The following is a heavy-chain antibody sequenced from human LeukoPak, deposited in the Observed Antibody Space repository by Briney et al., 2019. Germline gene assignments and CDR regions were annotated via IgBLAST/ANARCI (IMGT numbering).Heavy chain of an antibody. CDR1: GFTFSSYW. CDR3: ARLGTSMVQGVIITSYYYYMDV. J-gene: IGHJ6*03. Sequence: PGGSLRLSCAASGFTFSSYWMHWVRQAPGKGLVWVSRINSDGSSTSYADSVKGRLTISRDNAKNTLYLQMNSLRAEDTAVYYCARLGTSMVQGVIITSYYYYMDVWGKGTTVTVSS. D-gene: IGHD3-10*01. CDR2: INSDGSST. V-gene: IGHV3-74*01.